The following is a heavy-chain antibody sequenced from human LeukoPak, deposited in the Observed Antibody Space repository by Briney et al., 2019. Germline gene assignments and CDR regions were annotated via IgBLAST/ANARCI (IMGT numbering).Heavy chain of an antibody. CDR3: ARGRGYSYGYPHDY. CDR2: IYGGGST. CDR1: GFTVSSNY. J-gene: IGHJ4*02. Sequence: PGGSLRLSCAASGFTVSSNYMSWVRQAPGKGLEWVSVIYGGGSTYYADSVEGRFTISRDNSKNTLYLQMNSLRAEDTAVYYCARGRGYSYGYPHDYWGQGTLVTVSS. V-gene: IGHV3-66*01. D-gene: IGHD5-18*01.